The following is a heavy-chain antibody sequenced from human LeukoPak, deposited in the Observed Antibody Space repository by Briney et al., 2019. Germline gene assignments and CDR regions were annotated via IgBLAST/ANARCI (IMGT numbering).Heavy chain of an antibody. CDR2: IYPGDSDT. Sequence: GESLKISCKGSGYSFTSYWIGWVRQMPGKGLEWTGIIYPGDSDTRYSPSFQGQVTISTNRSISTAYLQWSSLKASDTAMYYCARLVAMVNNWFDPWGQGTLVTVSS. J-gene: IGHJ5*02. CDR3: ARLVAMVNNWFDP. D-gene: IGHD5-18*01. CDR1: GYSFTSYW. V-gene: IGHV5-51*01.